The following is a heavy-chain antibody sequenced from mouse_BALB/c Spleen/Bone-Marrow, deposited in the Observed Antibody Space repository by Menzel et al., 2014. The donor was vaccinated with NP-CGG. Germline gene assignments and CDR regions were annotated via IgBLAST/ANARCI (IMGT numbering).Heavy chain of an antibody. CDR3: ARDDYYAMDY. J-gene: IGHJ4*01. V-gene: IGHV7-3*02. CDR1: GFTFXDYY. CDR2: IRNKANGYTT. Sequence: EVQGVESGGGLVQPRGSLRLSCATSGFTFXDYYMSWVRQPPGKALEWLGFIRNKANGYTTEYSASVKGRFTISRDNSQSILYLQMNTLRAEDSATYYCARDDYYAMDYWGQGTSVTVSS.